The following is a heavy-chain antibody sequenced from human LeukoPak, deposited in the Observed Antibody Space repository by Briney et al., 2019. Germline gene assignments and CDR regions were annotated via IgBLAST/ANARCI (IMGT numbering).Heavy chain of an antibody. D-gene: IGHD2-15*01. Sequence: PSETLSLTCTVSGGSISSGSYYWSWIRQPAGKGLEWIGRIYTSGSTDYNPSLKSRVTISVDTSKNQFSLKLSSVTAADTAVYYCARAGYDGGTYFDYWGQGTLVTVSS. CDR3: ARAGYDGGTYFDY. CDR2: IYTSGST. CDR1: GGSISSGSYY. V-gene: IGHV4-61*02. J-gene: IGHJ4*02.